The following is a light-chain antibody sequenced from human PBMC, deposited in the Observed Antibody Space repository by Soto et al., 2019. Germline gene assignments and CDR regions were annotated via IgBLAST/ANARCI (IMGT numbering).Light chain of an antibody. V-gene: IGLV2-14*01. CDR3: SSYTATTTYV. Sequence: QSVLTQPASVSGSPGHSVTISCTGTSSDFGGYNYVSWYQQLPGEAPKLIIYGVTDRPSGVSNRFSGSKSGNTASLTVSGLQAEDEGDYYCSSYTATTTYVLGTATKVTVX. CDR1: SSDFGGYNY. CDR2: GVT. J-gene: IGLJ1*01.